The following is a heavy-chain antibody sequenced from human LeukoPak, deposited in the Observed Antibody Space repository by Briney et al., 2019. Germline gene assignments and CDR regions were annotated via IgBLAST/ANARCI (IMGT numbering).Heavy chain of an antibody. CDR2: ISAYNGNT. D-gene: IGHD1-1*01. Sequence: GASVKVSCKASGYTFTGYGISWVRQAPGQGLEWMGWISAYNGNTNYAQKLQGRVTMTTDTSTGTAYMELRSLRSDDTAVYYCARPNWNDLHFDYWGQGTLVTVSS. CDR3: ARPNWNDLHFDY. CDR1: GYTFTGYG. V-gene: IGHV1-18*01. J-gene: IGHJ4*02.